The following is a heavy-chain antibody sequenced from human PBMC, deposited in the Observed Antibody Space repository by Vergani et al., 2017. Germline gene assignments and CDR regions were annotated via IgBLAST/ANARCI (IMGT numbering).Heavy chain of an antibody. CDR1: GFTFSNAW. Sequence: EVQLVESGGGLVKPGGSLRLSCAASGFTFSNAWMSWVRQAPGKGLEWVGRIKSKTDGGTTDYAAPVKGRFTISRDDSKNTLYLQMNSLKTEDTAVYYCTTLYSGYVLFDYWGQGTLVTVSS. J-gene: IGHJ4*02. V-gene: IGHV3-15*01. D-gene: IGHD5-12*01. CDR2: IKSKTDGGTT. CDR3: TTLYSGYVLFDY.